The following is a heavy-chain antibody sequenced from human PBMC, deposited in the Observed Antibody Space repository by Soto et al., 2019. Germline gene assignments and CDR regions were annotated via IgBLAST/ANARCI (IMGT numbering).Heavy chain of an antibody. V-gene: IGHV3-23*01. CDR2: ISGSGGST. Sequence: GGSLRLSCAASGFTFISYAMSWVLQAPWKGLEWVSAISGSGGSTYYADSVKGRFTISRDNSKNTLYLQMNSLRAEDTAVYYCAKPGYSYAYYYYGMDVWGQGTTVTVSS. CDR1: GFTFISYA. CDR3: AKPGYSYAYYYYGMDV. D-gene: IGHD5-18*01. J-gene: IGHJ6*02.